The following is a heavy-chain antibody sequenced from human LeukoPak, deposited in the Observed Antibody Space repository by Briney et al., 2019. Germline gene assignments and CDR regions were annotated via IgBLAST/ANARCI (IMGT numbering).Heavy chain of an antibody. CDR3: AKEGTVTPIDY. V-gene: IGHV3-30*02. J-gene: IGHJ4*02. CDR1: GFLFSSYG. D-gene: IGHD4-17*01. CDR2: IRYDGSNK. Sequence: GESLKISCAASGFLFSSYGMYWGRRAPGKGLEWVAFIRYDGSNKYYADSVKGRFTISRDNSKNTLYVQMSSLRVEDTAVYYCAKEGTVTPIDYWGQGTPVTVSS.